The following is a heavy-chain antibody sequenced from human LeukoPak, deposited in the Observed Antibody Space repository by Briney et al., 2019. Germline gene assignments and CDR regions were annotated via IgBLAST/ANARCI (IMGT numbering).Heavy chain of an antibody. CDR1: GGSFSGYY. CDR3: ARSPPSHCSGGSCYSSYFDY. J-gene: IGHJ4*02. D-gene: IGHD2-15*01. V-gene: IGHV4-34*01. CDR2: INHSGST. Sequence: SETLSLTCAVYGGSFSGYYWSWIRQPPGKGLEWIGEINHSGSTNYNPSLKSRVTISVDTSKNQFSLKLSSVTAADAAVYYCARSPPSHCSGGSCYSSYFDYWGQGTLVTVSS.